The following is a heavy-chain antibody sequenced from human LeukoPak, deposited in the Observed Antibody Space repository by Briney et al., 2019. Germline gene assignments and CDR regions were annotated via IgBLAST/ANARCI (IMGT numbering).Heavy chain of an antibody. D-gene: IGHD2-2*01. J-gene: IGHJ5*02. Sequence: GASVKVSCKASGGTFSSYAISWVRQAPGQGLEWMGGIIPIFGTANYAQKFQGRVTMTEDTSTDTAYMELSSLRSEDTAVYYCATDRGIYCSSTSCYGNWFDPWGQGTLVTVSS. CDR1: GGTFSSYA. V-gene: IGHV1-69*06. CDR3: ATDRGIYCSSTSCYGNWFDP. CDR2: IIPIFGTA.